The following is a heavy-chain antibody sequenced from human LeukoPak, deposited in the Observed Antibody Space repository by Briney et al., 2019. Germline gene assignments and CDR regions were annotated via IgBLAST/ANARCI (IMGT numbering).Heavy chain of an antibody. J-gene: IGHJ6*02. D-gene: IGHD2-15*01. Sequence: GGSLRLSCAASGFTFSSYAISWVRQAPGQGLEWMGGIIPIFGTANYAQKFQGRVTITADESTSTAYMELSSLRSEDTAVYYCARDFGYCSGGSCYSSDYYYYYGMDVWGQGTTVTVSS. V-gene: IGHV1-69*01. CDR2: IIPIFGTA. CDR3: ARDFGYCSGGSCYSSDYYYYYGMDV. CDR1: GFTFSSYA.